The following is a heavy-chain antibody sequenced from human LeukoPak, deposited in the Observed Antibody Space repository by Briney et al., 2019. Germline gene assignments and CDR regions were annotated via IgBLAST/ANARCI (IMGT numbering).Heavy chain of an antibody. CDR1: GGTLSGYA. D-gene: IGHD4-17*01. V-gene: IGHV1-69*06. CDR3: GRDPFGAYTGH. J-gene: IGHJ4*02. Sequence: GASVKVSCKPSGGTLSGYAVIWVRQAPGQGLEWMGRILPVFNSANYAQKFQDRVRLSADMSTNTVYLELTSLTSDDTAIYYCGRDPFGAYTGHWGQGSLVSVSS. CDR2: ILPVFNSA.